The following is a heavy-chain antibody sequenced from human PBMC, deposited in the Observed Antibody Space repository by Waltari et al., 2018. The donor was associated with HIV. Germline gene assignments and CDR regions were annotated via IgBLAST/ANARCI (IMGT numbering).Heavy chain of an antibody. CDR2: MSTDGNSV. J-gene: IGHJ4*02. V-gene: IGHV3-74*01. CDR1: GFTFSIYW. Sequence: EVQLVESGGGLVQPGGPLRLSCAASGFTFSIYWMHWVRQVPGKGLEWILGMSTDGNSVRSADSVKGRFTISRDNTKNTLYLQMNSLRVEDTAVYYCARGSGYYYFDYWGQGTRVTVSS. D-gene: IGHD3-22*01. CDR3: ARGSGYYYFDY.